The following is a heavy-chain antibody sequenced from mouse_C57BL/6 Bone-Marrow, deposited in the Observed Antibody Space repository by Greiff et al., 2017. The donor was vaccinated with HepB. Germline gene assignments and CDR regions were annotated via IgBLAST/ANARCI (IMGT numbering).Heavy chain of an antibody. Sequence: EVQVVESGGGLVQPGESLKLSCESNEYEFPSHDMSWVRKTPEKRLELVAAINSDGGSTYYPDTMERRFIISRDNTKKTLYLQMSSLRSEDTALYYCCGSNYGGYFDVWGTGTTVTVSS. CDR1: EYEFPSHD. CDR3: CGSNYGGYFDV. V-gene: IGHV5-2*01. J-gene: IGHJ1*03. CDR2: INSDGGST. D-gene: IGHD2-5*01.